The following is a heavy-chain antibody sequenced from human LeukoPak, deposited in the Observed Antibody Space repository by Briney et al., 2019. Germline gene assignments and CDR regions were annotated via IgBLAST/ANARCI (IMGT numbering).Heavy chain of an antibody. D-gene: IGHD3-10*01. CDR1: GFTYSSYA. V-gene: IGHV3-30-3*01. Sequence: GGSLRLSCAASGFTYSSYAMHWVRQAPGKGLEWVAVISNDGSNQYYGGSVKGQITISRDNSKNTLFLQMNSLRADDTAMFYCARAEVLLSYGHNKHCLDVWGQGTTVTVSS. CDR2: ISNDGSNQ. J-gene: IGHJ6*02. CDR3: ARAEVLLSYGHNKHCLDV.